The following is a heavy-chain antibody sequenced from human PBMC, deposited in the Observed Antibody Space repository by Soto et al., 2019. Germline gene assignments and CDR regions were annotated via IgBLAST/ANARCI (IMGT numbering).Heavy chain of an antibody. Sequence: QVQLQQWGAGLLKPSETLSLTCAVSGGSFSGYYWSWIRQPPGKGLEWIGEMNDSGSTKYKASLESRVAMSVDTSKGHFSLTLTSVTAADTAVYYCASPRWNYIYWGQGTLVAVSS. CDR2: MNDSGST. D-gene: IGHD1-7*01. CDR1: GGSFSGYY. CDR3: ASPRWNYIY. V-gene: IGHV4-34*01. J-gene: IGHJ4*02.